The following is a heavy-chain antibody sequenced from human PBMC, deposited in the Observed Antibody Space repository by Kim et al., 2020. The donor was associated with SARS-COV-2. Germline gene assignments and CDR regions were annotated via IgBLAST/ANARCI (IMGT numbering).Heavy chain of an antibody. CDR1: GFTFSSYS. Sequence: GGSLRLSCAASGFTFSSYSMNWVRQAPGKGLEWVSSISSSSSYIYYADSVKGRFTISRDNAKNSLYLQMNSLRAEDTAVYYCARDPDDYYDILTGYWLFYYYGMDVWGQGTTVTVSS. CDR2: ISSSSSYI. D-gene: IGHD3-9*01. J-gene: IGHJ6*02. V-gene: IGHV3-21*01. CDR3: ARDPDDYYDILTGYWLFYYYGMDV.